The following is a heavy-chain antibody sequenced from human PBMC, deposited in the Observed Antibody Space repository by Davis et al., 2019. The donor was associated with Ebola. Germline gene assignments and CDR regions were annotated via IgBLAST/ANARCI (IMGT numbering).Heavy chain of an antibody. CDR1: GDSVSTAG. V-gene: IGHV6-1*01. J-gene: IGHJ6*04. CDR3: ARGWLRSGLDV. Sequence: HSQTLSLTCAISGDSVSTAGWNWIRQSPSRGLEWLGRTYYTSNKWYYDYAVSVKSRIIINPDTSKNQFSLQLSSVTPEDTAVYYCARGWLRSGLDVWGEGTTVTVSS. D-gene: IGHD5-12*01. CDR2: TYYTSNKWYY.